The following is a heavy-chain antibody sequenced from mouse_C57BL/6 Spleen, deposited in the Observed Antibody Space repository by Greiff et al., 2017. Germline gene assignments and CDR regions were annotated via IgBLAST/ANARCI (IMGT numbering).Heavy chain of an antibody. V-gene: IGHV14-4*01. CDR1: GFNIKDDY. CDR3: TTSDGYYPYFDY. D-gene: IGHD2-3*01. CDR2: IDPENGDT. Sequence: EVQLQQSGAELVRPGASVKLSCTASGFNIKDDYMHWVKQRPEQGLEWIGWIDPENGDTEYASKFQGKATITADTSSNTAYLQLSSLTSEDTAVYDCTTSDGYYPYFDYWGQGTTLTVSS. J-gene: IGHJ2*01.